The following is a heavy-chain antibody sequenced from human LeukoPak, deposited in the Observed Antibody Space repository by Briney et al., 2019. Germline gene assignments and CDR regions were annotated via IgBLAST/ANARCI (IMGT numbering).Heavy chain of an antibody. CDR1: GASISPYY. Sequence: SETLTLTCTVSGASISPYYWRWIRQPPGNGLEWVGYISNSGSTNYNPSLRSRLTISLDTSKNQFSLKLSSVTAADTAVYYCARLYSSGWRYFDYWGQGTLVTVSS. D-gene: IGHD6-19*01. CDR3: ARLYSSGWRYFDY. V-gene: IGHV4-59*08. CDR2: ISNSGST. J-gene: IGHJ4*02.